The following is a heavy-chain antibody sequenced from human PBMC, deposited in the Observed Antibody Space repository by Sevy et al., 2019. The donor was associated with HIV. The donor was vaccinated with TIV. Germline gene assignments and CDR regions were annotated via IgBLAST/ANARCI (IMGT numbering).Heavy chain of an antibody. CDR3: ATVGLGYYSGASYYQGDWFDP. CDR1: GYTLSELS. CDR2: FDPEDGET. D-gene: IGHD2-15*01. V-gene: IGHV1-24*01. Sequence: ASVKVSCKVSGYTLSELSMHWVRQAPGKGLEWMGSFDPEDGETIYAQTLQGRVTMTEDTSTDTAYMELGSLTSGDTAIYYCATVGLGYYSGASYYQGDWFDPWGQGTLVTVSS. J-gene: IGHJ5*02.